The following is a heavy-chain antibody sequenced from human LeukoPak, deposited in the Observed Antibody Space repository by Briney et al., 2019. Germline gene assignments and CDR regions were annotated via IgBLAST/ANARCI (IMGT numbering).Heavy chain of an antibody. J-gene: IGHJ4*02. V-gene: IGHV4-38-2*02. CDR2: IYHSGST. D-gene: IGHD3-9*01. Sequence: PSETLSLTCTVSGDYITRGYYWGWIRPPPGKGLEWIGTIYHSGSTYYNPSLKSRVTISVDTSKNQFSLKLSSVTAADTAVYYCARHYDNLTGFFDYWGQGTLVAVSS. CDR1: GDYITRGYY. CDR3: ARHYDNLTGFFDY.